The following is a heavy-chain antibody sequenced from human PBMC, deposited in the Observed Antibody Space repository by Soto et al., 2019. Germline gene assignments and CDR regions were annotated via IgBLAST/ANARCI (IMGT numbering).Heavy chain of an antibody. CDR1: GGSISSNDYY. J-gene: IGHJ4*02. CDR2: IYYSGTT. V-gene: IGHV4-39*01. CDR3: AKSPKYSSNLIDY. D-gene: IGHD6-13*01. Sequence: SETLSLTCTVSGGSISSNDYYWDWIRQSPGKGLEWIGSIYYSGTTYYNPSLKSRVSMSVDTSRNQFSLKLSSVTAADTAVYFCAKSPKYSSNLIDYWGQGSLVT.